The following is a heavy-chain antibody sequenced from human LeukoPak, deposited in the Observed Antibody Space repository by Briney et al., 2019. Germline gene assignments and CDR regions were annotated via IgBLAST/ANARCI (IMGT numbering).Heavy chain of an antibody. CDR1: GGSISSSSYY. CDR2: IYYSGST. J-gene: IGHJ4*02. D-gene: IGHD2-2*01. V-gene: IGHV4-39*07. Sequence: SETLSLTCTVSGGSISSSSYYWGWIRQPPGKGLEWIGSIYYSGSTYYNPSLKSRVTISVDTSKNQFSLKLSSVTAADTALYYCARGDCSSNSCSFEYWGQGTPVTVPS. CDR3: ARGDCSSNSCSFEY.